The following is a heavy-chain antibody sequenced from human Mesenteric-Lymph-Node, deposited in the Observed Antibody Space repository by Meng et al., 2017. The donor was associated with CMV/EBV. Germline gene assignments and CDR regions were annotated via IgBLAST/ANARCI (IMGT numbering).Heavy chain of an antibody. Sequence: FSGFSLSTRRVGVSWIRRPPGTALKWLALIYWSDDRHYSPSLKSRLTITKDASENQVVLTMTNMDPVGTATYYCAHAYMVRGVQIDYWGQGTLVTVSS. CDR2: IYWSDDR. V-gene: IGHV2-5*01. D-gene: IGHD3-10*01. J-gene: IGHJ4*02. CDR3: AHAYMVRGVQIDY. CDR1: GFSLSTRRVG.